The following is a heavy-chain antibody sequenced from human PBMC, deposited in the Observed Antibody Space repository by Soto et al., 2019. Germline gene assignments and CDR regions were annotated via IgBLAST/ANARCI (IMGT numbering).Heavy chain of an antibody. J-gene: IGHJ6*02. CDR1: GGSISSGGYY. CDR3: ARDRKNLAYCGGDCSYYYYGMDV. D-gene: IGHD2-21*02. Sequence: SETLSLTCTVSGGSISSGGYYWSWIRQHPXKGLEWIGYIYYSGSTYYNPSLKSRVTISVDTSKNQFSLKLSSVTAADTAVYYCARDRKNLAYCGGDCSYYYYGMDVWGQGTTVTVSS. CDR2: IYYSGST. V-gene: IGHV4-31*03.